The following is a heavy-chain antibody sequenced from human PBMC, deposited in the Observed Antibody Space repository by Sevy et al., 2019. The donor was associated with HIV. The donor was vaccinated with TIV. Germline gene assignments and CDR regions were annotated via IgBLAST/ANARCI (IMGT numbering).Heavy chain of an antibody. Sequence: GGSLRLSCTGSGFNIADYYMTWVRQAPGKGLDWVGFIITKNHGGTPEYGASVKGRFTIYRDDSKNTIYLQMHSLKTEDTGIYYCARHAREAWRGSGVYYNVTDGFDPWGQGTLVTVSS. CDR3: ARHAREAWRGSGVYYNVTDGFDP. D-gene: IGHD3-10*01. J-gene: IGHJ5*02. CDR1: GFNIADYY. V-gene: IGHV3-49*04. CDR2: IITKNHGGTP.